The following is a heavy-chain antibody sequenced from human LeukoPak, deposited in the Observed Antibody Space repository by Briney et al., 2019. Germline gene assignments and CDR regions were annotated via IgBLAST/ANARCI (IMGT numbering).Heavy chain of an antibody. CDR3: ARMKIAYCGGDCYSNWFDP. D-gene: IGHD2-21*02. CDR2: IYYSGST. Sequence: SETLSLTCTVSGGSISSYYWSWIRQPPGKGLEWIGYIYYSGSTNYNPSLESRVTISVDTSKNQFSLKLSSVTAADTAVYYCARMKIAYCGGDCYSNWFDPWGQGTLVTVSS. J-gene: IGHJ5*02. V-gene: IGHV4-59*01. CDR1: GGSISSYY.